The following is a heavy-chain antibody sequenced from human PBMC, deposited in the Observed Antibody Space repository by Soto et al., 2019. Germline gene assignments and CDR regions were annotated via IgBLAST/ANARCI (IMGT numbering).Heavy chain of an antibody. J-gene: IGHJ6*02. D-gene: IGHD1-1*01. CDR1: GYTFTGYY. V-gene: IGHV1-2*02. CDR2: INPNSGGT. CDR3: ASSVYDAYYYYGMDV. Sequence: ASVKVSCKASGYTFTGYYMHWVRQAPGQGLEWMGWINPNSGGTNYAQKFQGRVTMTRDTSISTAYMELSRLRSDDTAVYYCASSVYDAYYYYGMDVWGQGTTVTVSS.